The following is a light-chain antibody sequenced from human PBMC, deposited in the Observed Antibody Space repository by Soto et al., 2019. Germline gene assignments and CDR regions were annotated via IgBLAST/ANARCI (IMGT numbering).Light chain of an antibody. Sequence: ELVLTQSPATLSLSPGERATLSCGVSQSFSSYLAWYQQKPGQAPRLLIYDASNMATGIPARFSGSGSGTDFTLTISSLEPEDFAVYDCQQRSNWPPARTFGGGTKVDIK. CDR1: QSFSSY. J-gene: IGKJ4*01. CDR3: QQRSNWPPART. CDR2: DAS. V-gene: IGKV3-11*01.